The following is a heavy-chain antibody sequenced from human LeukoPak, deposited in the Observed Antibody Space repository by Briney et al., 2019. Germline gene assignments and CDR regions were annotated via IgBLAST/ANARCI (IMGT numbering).Heavy chain of an antibody. Sequence: SETLSLTCTVSGGPISSGSYYWSWIRQPAGKGLEWIGRIYTSGSTNYNPSLKSRVTISVDTSKNQFSLKLSSVTAADTAVYYCARSVAAAGFDPWGQGTLVTVSS. D-gene: IGHD6-13*01. CDR3: ARSVAAAGFDP. CDR1: GGPISSGSYY. CDR2: IYTSGST. J-gene: IGHJ5*02. V-gene: IGHV4-61*02.